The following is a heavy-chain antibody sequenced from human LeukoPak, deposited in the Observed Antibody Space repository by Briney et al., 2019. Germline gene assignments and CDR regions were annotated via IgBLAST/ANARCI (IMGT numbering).Heavy chain of an antibody. CDR1: GGSISSSSYY. J-gene: IGHJ4*02. D-gene: IGHD5-18*01. CDR3: ARLPGYSYGPNDY. V-gene: IGHV4-39*01. Sequence: PSETLSLTCTVSGGSISSSSYYWGWIRQPPGKGLEWIGSIYYSGSTYYNPSLKSRVTISVDTSKNQFSLKLSSVTAADTAVYYCARLPGYSYGPNDYWGQGTLVTVSS. CDR2: IYYSGST.